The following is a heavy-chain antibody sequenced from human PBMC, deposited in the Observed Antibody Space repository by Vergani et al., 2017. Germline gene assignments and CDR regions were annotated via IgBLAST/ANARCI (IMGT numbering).Heavy chain of an antibody. CDR2: IYYSGST. J-gene: IGHJ6*03. V-gene: IGHV4-59*01. CDR1: GGSISSYY. CDR3: ARIYDFWSGFDYYYYMDV. Sequence: QVQLQESGPGLVKPSETLSLTCTVSGGSISSYYWSWIRQPPGKGLEWIGYIYYSGSTNYNPSLKSRVTISVDTSKNQCSLKLSSVTAADTAVYYCARIYDFWSGFDYYYYMDVGGKGTTVTVSS. D-gene: IGHD3-3*01.